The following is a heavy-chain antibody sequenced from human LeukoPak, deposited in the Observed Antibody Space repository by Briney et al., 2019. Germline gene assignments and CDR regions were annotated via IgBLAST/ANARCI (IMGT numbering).Heavy chain of an antibody. CDR1: GFTLSRYA. CDR2: ISATGINT. Sequence: QPGGSLRLSCAASGFTLSRYAMSWVRQAPGKGLEWVSAISATGINTYYADSVKGRFTISRDNAKSTLYLQMNSLRAEDTAVYYCAKEEVGAVAGRFDYWGQGTLVTVSS. D-gene: IGHD6-19*01. J-gene: IGHJ4*02. CDR3: AKEEVGAVAGRFDY. V-gene: IGHV3-23*01.